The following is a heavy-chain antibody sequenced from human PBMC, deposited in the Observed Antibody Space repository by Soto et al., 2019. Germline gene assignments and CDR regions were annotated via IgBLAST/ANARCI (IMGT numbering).Heavy chain of an antibody. CDR2: ISNDGGNE. CDR1: GFTLSDFA. J-gene: IGHJ6*02. V-gene: IGHV3-30-3*01. Sequence: QVQLVESGGGVVQPGRSLRLSCAAAGFTLSDFAMHWVRQAPGKGLEWVALISNDGGNEHYGDSVKGRFTISRDNSKHMLYLQVTSLRVEDTAVYYCARAAPGMDVWGQGTTVTGSS. CDR3: ARAAPGMDV.